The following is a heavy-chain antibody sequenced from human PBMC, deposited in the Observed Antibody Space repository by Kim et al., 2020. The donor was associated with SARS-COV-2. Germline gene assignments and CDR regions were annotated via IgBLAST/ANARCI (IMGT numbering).Heavy chain of an antibody. J-gene: IGHJ4*02. V-gene: IGHV3-49*03. CDR1: GFTFGDYA. CDR2: IRSKAYGGTT. D-gene: IGHD3-10*01. Sequence: GGSLRPSCTASGFTFGDYAMSWFRQAPGKGLEWVGFIRSKAYGGTTEYAASVKGRFTISRDDSKSIAYLQMNSLKTEDTAVYYCTRDRGWFSSGSGSYYNFYWGQGTLVTVSS. CDR3: TRDRGWFSSGSGSYYNFY.